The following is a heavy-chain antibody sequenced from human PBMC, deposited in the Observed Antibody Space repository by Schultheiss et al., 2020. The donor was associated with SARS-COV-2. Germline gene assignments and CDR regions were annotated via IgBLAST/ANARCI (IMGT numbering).Heavy chain of an antibody. D-gene: IGHD2-2*01. Sequence: GGSLRLSCAASGFTFSSYAMHWVRQAPGKGLEWVAVISYDGSNKYYADSVKGRFTISRDNSKNTLYLQMNSLRAEDTAVYYCAKDRGDIVVVPAAHEGFDPWGQGTLVTVSS. J-gene: IGHJ5*02. CDR3: AKDRGDIVVVPAAHEGFDP. CDR2: ISYDGSNK. CDR1: GFTFSSYA. V-gene: IGHV3-30-3*01.